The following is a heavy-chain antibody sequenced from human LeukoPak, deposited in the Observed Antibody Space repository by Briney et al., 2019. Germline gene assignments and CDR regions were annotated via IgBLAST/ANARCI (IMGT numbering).Heavy chain of an antibody. Sequence: SETLSLTCAVYGGSFGGYYWSWIRQPPGKGLEWIGEINHSGSTNYNPSLKSRVTISVDTSKNQFSLKLSSVTAADTAVYYCASSLRAGALSFFDYWGQGTLVTVSS. CDR1: GGSFGGYY. J-gene: IGHJ4*02. D-gene: IGHD3-10*01. V-gene: IGHV4-34*01. CDR3: ASSLRAGALSFFDY. CDR2: INHSGST.